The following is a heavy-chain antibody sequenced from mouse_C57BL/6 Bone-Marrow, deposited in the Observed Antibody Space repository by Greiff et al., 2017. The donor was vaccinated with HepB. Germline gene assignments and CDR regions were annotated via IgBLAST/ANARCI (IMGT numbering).Heavy chain of an antibody. J-gene: IGHJ2*01. D-gene: IGHD1-1*01. CDR3: AGYYYGSSYENY. Sequence: VQLKQSVAELVRPGASVKLSCTASGFNIKNTYMHWVKQRPEQGLEWIGRIDPANGNTKYAPKFQGKATITADTSSNTAYLQLSSLISEDTAIYYCAGYYYGSSYENYWGQGTTLTVSS. CDR1: GFNIKNTY. CDR2: IDPANGNT. V-gene: IGHV14-3*01.